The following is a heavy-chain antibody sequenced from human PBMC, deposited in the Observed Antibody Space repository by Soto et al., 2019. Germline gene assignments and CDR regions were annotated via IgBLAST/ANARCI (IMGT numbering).Heavy chain of an antibody. CDR2: IYYSGSA. D-gene: IGHD3-10*01. CDR3: ARGTNLRGVLDY. V-gene: IGHV4-31*03. J-gene: IGHJ4*02. CDR1: GGSISSGGYY. Sequence: QVQLQESGPGLVKPSQTLSLTCTVSGGSISSGGYYWSWIRQHPGKGLEWIGYIYYSGSAYYNPSLKSRVTISVDTSKNQFSLKLSSVTAADTAVYYCARGTNLRGVLDYWGQGTLVTVSS.